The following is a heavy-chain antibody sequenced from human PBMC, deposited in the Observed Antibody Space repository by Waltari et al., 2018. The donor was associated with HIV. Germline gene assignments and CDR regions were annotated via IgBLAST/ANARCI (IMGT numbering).Heavy chain of an antibody. Sequence: QVQLVQSGAEVKKPGASVKVSCKASGYTFTSYGISWVRQAPGQGLEWMGWISAYNGNTNYAQKLQGRVTMTTDTSTSTAYMELRSLRSDDTAVYYCARVNPDPAYCGGDCYLRGRPGNWFDPWGQGTLVTVSS. CDR2: ISAYNGNT. V-gene: IGHV1-18*01. CDR3: ARVNPDPAYCGGDCYLRGRPGNWFDP. D-gene: IGHD2-21*02. J-gene: IGHJ5*02. CDR1: GYTFTSYG.